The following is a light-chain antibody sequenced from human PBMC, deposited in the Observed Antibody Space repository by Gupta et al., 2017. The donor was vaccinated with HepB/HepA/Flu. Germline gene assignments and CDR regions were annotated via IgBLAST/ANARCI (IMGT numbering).Light chain of an antibody. Sequence: QSVLTQPPSASGTPGQRVTIPCSGSTSNIGVNTVNWYQHVPGSAPKLLMYDNDQRPSGVPDRFSASKSGTSASLAISGLQSGDEADYYCAAWHDSVDAPVFGGGTKLTAL. CDR3: AAWHDSVDAPV. V-gene: IGLV1-44*01. J-gene: IGLJ2*01. CDR1: TSNIGVNT. CDR2: DND.